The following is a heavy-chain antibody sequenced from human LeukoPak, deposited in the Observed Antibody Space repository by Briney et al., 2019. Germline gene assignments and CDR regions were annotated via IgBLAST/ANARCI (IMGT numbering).Heavy chain of an antibody. CDR3: ARATITMAVGVPADAFDI. CDR1: GGSLRSGDYY. CDR2: IYYSGNT. Sequence: SQTLSLTCTVSGGSLRSGDYYWSWIRQPPGKGLEWIGYIYYSGNTYYNPSLKSRVTISLDTSKKQFSLELSSVIAADAAVYYCARATITMAVGVPADAFDIWGQGTVVTVSS. V-gene: IGHV4-30-4*08. D-gene: IGHD5-24*01. J-gene: IGHJ3*02.